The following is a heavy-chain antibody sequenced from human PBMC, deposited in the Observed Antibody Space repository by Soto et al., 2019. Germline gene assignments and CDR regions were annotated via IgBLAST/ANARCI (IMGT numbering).Heavy chain of an antibody. V-gene: IGHV3-7*01. CDR1: GFTFSSYW. Sequence: PGGALRLSCAASGFTFSSYWMSWVRQAPGKGLEWVANIKQDGSEKYYVDSVKGRFTISRDNAKNSLYLQMNSLRAEDTAVYYCAREVHSTKSGFLEWLPKTYYYYYYYMDVWGKGTTVTVSS. CDR2: IKQDGSEK. CDR3: AREVHSTKSGFLEWLPKTYYYYYYYMDV. J-gene: IGHJ6*03. D-gene: IGHD3-3*01.